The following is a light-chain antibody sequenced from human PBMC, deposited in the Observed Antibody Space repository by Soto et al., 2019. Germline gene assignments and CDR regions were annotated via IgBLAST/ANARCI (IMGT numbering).Light chain of an antibody. CDR2: DAS. J-gene: IGKJ1*01. CDR1: QSLSTW. CDR3: QKYNSYWS. V-gene: IGKV1-5*01. Sequence: DIQMTQSPSTLSASVGDRVTITCRASQSLSTWMAWFQQKPGKTPKLLIYDASSLESGVPSRFSGRGSGTEFTLTISSLQPDDFATYYCQKYNSYWSFGPGTKVDIK.